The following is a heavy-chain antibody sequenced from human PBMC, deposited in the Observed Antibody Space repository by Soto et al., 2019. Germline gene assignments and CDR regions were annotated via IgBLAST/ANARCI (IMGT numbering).Heavy chain of an antibody. CDR2: ITWNSGTI. Sequence: EMQLVESGGGLVQPGRSLRLSCAGSGFSFEEYAMHWVRQSPGKGLEWVSGITWNSGTIAYADTMKGRFTLSRDNSKNSLHLQMNNLRPEDTALYYCAKDRRPIAVAGAIDTWGQGTMVVVSS. CDR1: GFSFEEYA. D-gene: IGHD6-19*01. CDR3: AKDRRPIAVAGAIDT. J-gene: IGHJ3*02. V-gene: IGHV3-9*01.